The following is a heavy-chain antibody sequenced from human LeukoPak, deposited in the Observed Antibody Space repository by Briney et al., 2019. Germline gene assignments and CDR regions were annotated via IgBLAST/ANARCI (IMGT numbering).Heavy chain of an antibody. Sequence: GAPVKVSCKASGYTFTSYGFSWVRQAPGQGLEWMGWISAYNGNTNSAQKFRDRVTMTTDTSASTAYMELRSLTSDDTAVYYCAKGGSQNNYYGMDVWGQGTTVTVCS. D-gene: IGHD3-16*01. CDR2: ISAYNGNT. J-gene: IGHJ6*02. CDR1: GYTFTSYG. V-gene: IGHV1-18*01. CDR3: AKGGSQNNYYGMDV.